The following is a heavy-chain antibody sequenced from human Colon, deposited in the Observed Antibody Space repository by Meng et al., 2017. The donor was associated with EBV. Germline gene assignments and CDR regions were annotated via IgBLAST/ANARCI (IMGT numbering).Heavy chain of an antibody. J-gene: IGHJ4*02. CDR3: AREAQQSGYFDP. CDR1: GGSISSGVYS. Sequence: LQLQECGSGLVEPSQTLSLTCVVSGGSISSGVYSWTWIRQPPGKGLEWIGHIFHSGSTYSNPSLKSRVTISVDRSKNQFSLRLSSVTAADTAVYYCAREAQQSGYFDPWGPGTLVTVSS. D-gene: IGHD6-13*01. V-gene: IGHV4-30-2*01. CDR2: IFHSGST.